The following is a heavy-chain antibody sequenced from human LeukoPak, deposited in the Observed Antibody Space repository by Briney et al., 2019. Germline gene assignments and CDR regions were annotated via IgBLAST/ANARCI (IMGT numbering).Heavy chain of an antibody. CDR2: IYYSGST. Sequence: PSETLSLTCTVSGGSISSYYWSWIRQPPGKGLEWIGYIYYSGSTNYNPSLKSRVTISVDTSKNQFSLKLSSVTAADTAVYYCARNNRYGDYVRVFDYWGQGTLVTVSS. V-gene: IGHV4-59*01. D-gene: IGHD4-17*01. CDR1: GGSISSYY. J-gene: IGHJ4*02. CDR3: ARNNRYGDYVRVFDY.